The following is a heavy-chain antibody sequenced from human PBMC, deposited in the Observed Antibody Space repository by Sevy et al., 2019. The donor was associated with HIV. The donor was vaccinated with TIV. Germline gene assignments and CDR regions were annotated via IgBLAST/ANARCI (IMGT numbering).Heavy chain of an antibody. CDR1: GGSISSGDYY. V-gene: IGHV4-30-4*01. CDR2: IYYSGSN. Sequence: SETLSLTCTVSGGSISSGDYYWSWIRQPPGKGLEWIGYIYYSGSNYYNPSHKSRVTISVDTSKNQFSLKLSSVTAADTAVYYCARERSITSPSNYFDYWGQGTLVTVSS. CDR3: ARERSITSPSNYFDY. D-gene: IGHD1-20*01. J-gene: IGHJ4*02.